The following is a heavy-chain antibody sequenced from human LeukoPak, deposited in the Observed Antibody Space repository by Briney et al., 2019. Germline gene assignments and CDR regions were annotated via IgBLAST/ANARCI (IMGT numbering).Heavy chain of an antibody. J-gene: IGHJ4*02. Sequence: GASVKVSCKASGYTFTSYGISWVRQAPGQGLEWMGWISAYNGNTNYAQKLQGRVTMTTDTSTSTAYMELRSLRSDDTAVYYCARVVLGIAAANNFFDYWGQGTLVTVSS. CDR1: GYTFTSYG. D-gene: IGHD6-13*01. V-gene: IGHV1-18*01. CDR2: ISAYNGNT. CDR3: ARVVLGIAAANNFFDY.